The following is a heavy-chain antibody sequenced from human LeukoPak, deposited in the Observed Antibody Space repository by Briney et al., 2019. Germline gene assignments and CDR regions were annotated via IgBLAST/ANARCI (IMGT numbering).Heavy chain of an antibody. CDR3: AKDLWELLSLRGYYFDY. Sequence: PGGSLRLSCAASGFTFSSYAMSWVRQAPGKGLEWVSAISGSGGSTYYADSVKGRFTISRDNSKNTLYLQMNSLRAEDTAVYYCAKDLWELLSLRGYYFDYWGQGTLVTVSS. V-gene: IGHV3-23*01. J-gene: IGHJ4*02. D-gene: IGHD1-26*01. CDR2: ISGSGGST. CDR1: GFTFSSYA.